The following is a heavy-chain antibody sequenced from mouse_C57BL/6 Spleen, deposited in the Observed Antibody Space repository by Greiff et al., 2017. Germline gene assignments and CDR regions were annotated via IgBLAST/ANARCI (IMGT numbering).Heavy chain of an antibody. D-gene: IGHD1-1*01. V-gene: IGHV5-17*01. CDR1: GFTFSDYG. CDR2: ISSGSSTI. CDR3: AREDYYGSSYFWYFDV. Sequence: EVKLVESGGGLVKPGGSLKLSCAASGFTFSDYGMHWVRQAPEKGLEWVAYISSGSSTIYYADNAKNTLFLQMTSLRSADTAMYYCAREDYYGSSYFWYFDVWGTGTTVTVSA. J-gene: IGHJ1*03.